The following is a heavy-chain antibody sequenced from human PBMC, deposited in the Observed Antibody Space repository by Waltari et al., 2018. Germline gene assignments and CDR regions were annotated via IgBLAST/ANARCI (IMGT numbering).Heavy chain of an antibody. D-gene: IGHD6-13*01. CDR3: ARHQYSSSLWYFDL. Sequence: QVQLQESGPGLVKPSETLSLTCAVSGYSISSGYYWGWIRQPPGKGLEWIGSIYHSGSTYYNPSLKSRVTISVDTSKNQFSLKLSSVTAADTAVYYCARHQYSSSLWYFDLWGRGTLVTVSS. CDR1: GYSISSGYY. CDR2: IYHSGST. J-gene: IGHJ2*01. V-gene: IGHV4-38-2*01.